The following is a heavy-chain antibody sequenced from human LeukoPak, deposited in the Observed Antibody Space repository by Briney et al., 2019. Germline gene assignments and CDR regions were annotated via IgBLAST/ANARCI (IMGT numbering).Heavy chain of an antibody. Sequence: GESLKISCKASGYNFVNYWIGWVRQMPGKGLEWMGNIYPRDSDTRYSPSFKGQVTISADKSVTTAYLHWTSLTASDAATYYCATELVPSAIRSSANNMMYVWGKGTTVTVSS. CDR1: GYNFVNYW. CDR3: ATELVPSAIRSSANNMMYV. V-gene: IGHV5-51*01. CDR2: IYPRDSDT. D-gene: IGHD2-2*01. J-gene: IGHJ6*03.